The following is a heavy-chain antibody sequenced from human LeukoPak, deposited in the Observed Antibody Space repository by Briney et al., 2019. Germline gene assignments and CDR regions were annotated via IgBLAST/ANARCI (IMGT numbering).Heavy chain of an antibody. CDR1: GGSISSGDYY. J-gene: IGHJ2*01. CDR3: ARDNYQQGTLGWYFDL. CDR2: IYYSGST. V-gene: IGHV4-30-4*08. D-gene: IGHD2-2*01. Sequence: SQTLSLTCTVSGGSISSGDYYSSRIRQPPGKGLEWIGYIYYSGSTYYNPSLKSRVTISVDTSKNQFSLKLSSVTAADTAVYYCARDNYQQGTLGWYFDLWGRGTLVTVSS.